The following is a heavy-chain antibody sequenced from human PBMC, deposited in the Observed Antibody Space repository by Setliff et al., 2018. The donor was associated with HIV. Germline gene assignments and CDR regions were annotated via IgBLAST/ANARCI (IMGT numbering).Heavy chain of an antibody. CDR3: TKTMYSSRWSGFDY. Sequence: GGSLRLSCAVSGLTFSNAYITWVRQAPGKGLEWVAVIRSDESDKHYADSVKGRFTISRDNSKKTLYLQMSRLRVEDTAVYYCTKTMYSSRWSGFDYWGQGTPVTVS. CDR2: IRSDESDK. CDR1: GLTFSNAY. D-gene: IGHD6-13*01. V-gene: IGHV3-30*02. J-gene: IGHJ4*02.